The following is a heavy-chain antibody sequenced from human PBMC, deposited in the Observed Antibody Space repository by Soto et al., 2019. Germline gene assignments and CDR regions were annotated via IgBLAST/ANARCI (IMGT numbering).Heavy chain of an antibody. CDR1: GDTFTTYD. V-gene: IGHV1-8*01. CDR2: INPNSGNI. Sequence: ASVKVSCKASGDTFTTYDINWVRQASGHGLEWMGWINPNSGNIGYAQRFQGRVTMTRDTAIRTAYMEVGSLRSDDTAVYYCARGRASGSYYLLDYWGQGTLVTVSS. D-gene: IGHD3-10*01. J-gene: IGHJ4*02. CDR3: ARGRASGSYYLLDY.